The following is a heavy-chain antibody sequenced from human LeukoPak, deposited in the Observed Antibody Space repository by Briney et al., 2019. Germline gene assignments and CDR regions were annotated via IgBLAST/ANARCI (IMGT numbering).Heavy chain of an antibody. J-gene: IGHJ4*02. D-gene: IGHD1-26*01. CDR1: GFTFSSYG. CDR3: AKRGATEFDY. V-gene: IGHV3-30*02. CDR2: IRYDGSNK. Sequence: GGSLRLSCAASGFTFSSYGMHWVRQAPGKGLEWVAFIRYDGSNKYYADSVKGRFTISRDNSKNTLYLQMNSLRAEDTAVHYCAKRGATEFDYWGQGTLVTVSS.